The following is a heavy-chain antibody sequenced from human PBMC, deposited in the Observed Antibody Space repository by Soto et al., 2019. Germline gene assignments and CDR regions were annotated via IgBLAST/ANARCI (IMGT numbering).Heavy chain of an antibody. CDR3: AKAEDHSYFYY. Sequence: GGSLRLSCAASGFTFNNYAMNWGRQAPGKGLEWVSAISGSGDNTYYAESVKGRFTISRDNSKNTLYLQMNSLRAEDTAVYYCAKAEDHSYFYYWGQGTLVTVSS. J-gene: IGHJ4*02. CDR2: ISGSGDNT. CDR1: GFTFNNYA. V-gene: IGHV3-23*01.